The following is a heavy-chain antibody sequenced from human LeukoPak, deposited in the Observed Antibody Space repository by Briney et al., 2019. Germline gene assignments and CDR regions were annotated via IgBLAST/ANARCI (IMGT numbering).Heavy chain of an antibody. V-gene: IGHV3-23*01. D-gene: IGHD3-10*01. CDR1: GFASSSYA. CDR3: AKRGYYFDY. Sequence: GFASSSYAMSFVRQPPGHGLEWVSAISGSGGSTYYADSVKGRFTISRDNSKNTLYLQMNSLRAEDTAVYYCAKRGYYFDYWGQGTLVTVSS. J-gene: IGHJ4*02. CDR2: ISGSGGST.